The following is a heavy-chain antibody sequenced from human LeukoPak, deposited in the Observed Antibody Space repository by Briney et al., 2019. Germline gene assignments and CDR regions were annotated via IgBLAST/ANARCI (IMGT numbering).Heavy chain of an antibody. CDR1: GDSISTYY. CDR3: ARSSSGYDFWSGYRPYYYYGMDV. D-gene: IGHD3-3*01. CDR2: IYHSGST. V-gene: IGHV4-59*01. Sequence: SETLSLTCTVSGDSISTYYWNWIRQPPGKGLEWIGYIYHSGSTNYNPSLKSRVTISVDTSKNQFSLKLSSVTAADTAVYYCARSSSGYDFWSGYRPYYYYGMDVRGQGTTVTVSS. J-gene: IGHJ6*02.